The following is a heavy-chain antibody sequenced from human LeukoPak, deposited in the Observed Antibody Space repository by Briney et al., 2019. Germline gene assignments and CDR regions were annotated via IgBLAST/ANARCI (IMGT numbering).Heavy chain of an antibody. CDR1: GGSISSYY. Sequence: SETLSLTCTVSGGSISSYYWNWIRQPAGKGLEWIGRIYTSGSTNYNPSLKSRVTMSVDTSKNQFSLKLSSVTAADTAVYYCARAVAASDMRWFDPWGQGTLVTVSS. CDR3: ARAVAASDMRWFDP. J-gene: IGHJ5*02. D-gene: IGHD2-15*01. CDR2: IYTSGST. V-gene: IGHV4-4*07.